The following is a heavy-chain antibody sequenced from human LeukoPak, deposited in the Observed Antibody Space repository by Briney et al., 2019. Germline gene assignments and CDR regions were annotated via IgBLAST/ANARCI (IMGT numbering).Heavy chain of an antibody. J-gene: IGHJ6*02. CDR3: TRGPIQLWLYHGMDV. D-gene: IGHD5-18*01. CDR2: IRRKTYGGTT. Sequence: GRSLRLSCTVSGFTFGDHAMSLVRQAPGKGVEWVGFIRRKTYGGTTEYAASVKGRFIISRDDSTTIAYLQMNSLKPEDTAVYYCTRGPIQLWLYHGMDVWGQGTTVTVSS. V-gene: IGHV3-49*04. CDR1: GFTFGDHA.